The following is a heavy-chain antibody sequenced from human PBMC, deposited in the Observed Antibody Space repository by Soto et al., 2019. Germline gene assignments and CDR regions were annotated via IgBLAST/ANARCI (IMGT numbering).Heavy chain of an antibody. CDR2: IIPILGIA. J-gene: IGHJ4*02. CDR1: GGTFSSYT. V-gene: IGHV1-69*02. Sequence: SVKVSCKASGGTFSSYTISWVRQAPGQGLEWMGRIIPILGIANYAQKFQGRVTITADKSTSTAYMELSSLRSDDTAVYYCARVVRRGPVAGIDYWGQGTLVTVSS. CDR3: ARVVRRGPVAGIDY. D-gene: IGHD6-19*01.